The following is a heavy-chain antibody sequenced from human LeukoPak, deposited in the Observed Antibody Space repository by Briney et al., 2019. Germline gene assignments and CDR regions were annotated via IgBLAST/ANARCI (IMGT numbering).Heavy chain of an antibody. J-gene: IGHJ4*02. CDR2: INHSGST. Sequence: SETLSLTCAVYGGSFSGYYWSWIRQPPGKGLEWIGEINHSGSTNYNPSLKSRVTILVDTSKNQFSLNLTSVTAADTAVYYCARAMSIAARLQTIFDYWGQGTLVTVSS. V-gene: IGHV4-34*01. CDR3: ARAMSIAARLQTIFDY. D-gene: IGHD6-6*01. CDR1: GGSFSGYY.